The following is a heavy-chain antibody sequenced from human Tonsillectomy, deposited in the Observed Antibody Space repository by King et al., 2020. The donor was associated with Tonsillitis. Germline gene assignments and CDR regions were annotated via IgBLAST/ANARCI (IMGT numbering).Heavy chain of an antibody. V-gene: IGHV3-23*04. CDR1: GFTFSSYA. D-gene: IGHD2-15*01. Sequence: VQLVESGGGLVQPGGSLRLSCAASGFTFSSYAMSWVRQASGKGLDWVSAISGSGGRTYYADSVKGRFTISRDNSKNTLYLQMNSLRAEDTAVYYCANLGWGGGRDADAFDIWGQGTMVTVSS. CDR2: ISGSGGRT. CDR3: ANLGWGGGRDADAFDI. J-gene: IGHJ3*02.